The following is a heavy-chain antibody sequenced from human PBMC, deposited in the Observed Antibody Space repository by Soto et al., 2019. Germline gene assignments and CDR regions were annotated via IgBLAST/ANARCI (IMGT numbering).Heavy chain of an antibody. CDR1: GYTFTGYY. Sequence: ASVKVSCKASGYTFTGYYMHWVRQAPGQGLEWMGWINPNSGGTNYAQKFQGWVTMTRDTSISTAYMELSRLRSDDTAMYYCARGLRLGELSLSSLGYWGQGTLVTVSS. D-gene: IGHD3-16*02. CDR3: ARGLRLGELSLSSLGY. V-gene: IGHV1-2*04. J-gene: IGHJ4*02. CDR2: INPNSGGT.